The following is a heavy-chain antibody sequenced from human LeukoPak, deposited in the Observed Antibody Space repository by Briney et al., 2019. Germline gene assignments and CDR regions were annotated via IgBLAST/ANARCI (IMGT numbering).Heavy chain of an antibody. Sequence: GGCLRLSCAASGFTFSSYAMSWVRQAPGKGLEWVSGISGSGGYTYDADSVKGRFTISRDNSKNTLYLQMNSPRAEDTAVYYCARGGYSGSGNYFDYWGQGTLVTVSS. CDR2: ISGSGGYT. J-gene: IGHJ4*02. D-gene: IGHD3-10*01. CDR1: GFTFSSYA. CDR3: ARGGYSGSGNYFDY. V-gene: IGHV3-23*01.